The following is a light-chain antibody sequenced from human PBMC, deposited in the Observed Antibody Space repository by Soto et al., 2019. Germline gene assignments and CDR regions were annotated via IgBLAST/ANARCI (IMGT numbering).Light chain of an antibody. CDR3: SSYGGSDSLV. CDR1: SSDVGGYNY. CDR2: EVS. Sequence: QSALTQPPSASGSPGQSVTISCTGTSSDVGGYNYVSWYQQYPGKAPKLMIYEVSKRPSGVPDRFSGSKSGKTASLTVSGLQDEDEDDYYCSSYGGSDSLVFGGGTKLTVL. J-gene: IGLJ3*02. V-gene: IGLV2-8*01.